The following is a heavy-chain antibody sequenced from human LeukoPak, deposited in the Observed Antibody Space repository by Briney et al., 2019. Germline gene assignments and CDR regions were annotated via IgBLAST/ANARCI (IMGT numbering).Heavy chain of an antibody. Sequence: GGSLRLSCAASGFTFSTYTMYWVRHPPGKRLEWVSIIGSSGGGIHYADSVKGRFTISRDNSKNTLYLQMNSLRAEDTAVYYCAKDTGVMTTENGQLFDYWGQGTLVTVSS. CDR3: AKDTGVMTTENGQLFDY. J-gene: IGHJ4*02. D-gene: IGHD4-11*01. V-gene: IGHV3-23*01. CDR2: IGSSGGGI. CDR1: GFTFSTYT.